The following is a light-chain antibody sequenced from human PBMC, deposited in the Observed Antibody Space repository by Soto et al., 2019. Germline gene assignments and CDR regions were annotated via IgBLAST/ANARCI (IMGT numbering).Light chain of an antibody. V-gene: IGKV3-20*01. J-gene: IGKJ2*01. CDR1: QSVTSSY. CDR3: QQYGSYVFT. Sequence: VVLTQSPGTLSLSPGERATLSCRASQSVTSSYLAWFQQKPGQPPRLLIYGASRRANGTPDRISGSGSGTDFTLTISRVEPEDFAVYFCQQYGSYVFTFGQGTNLAIK. CDR2: GAS.